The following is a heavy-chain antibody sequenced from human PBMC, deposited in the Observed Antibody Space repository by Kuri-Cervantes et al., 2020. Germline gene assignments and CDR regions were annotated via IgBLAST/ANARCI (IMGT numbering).Heavy chain of an antibody. CDR1: GFMFNTYA. J-gene: IGHJ4*02. CDR2: VSSDGSIK. V-gene: IGHV3-30-3*01. CDR3: AKEDYIVVLYYFDY. Sequence: GESLKISCAASGFMFNTYAIHWVRQAPGKGLEWVAVVSSDGSIKNYADSVKGRFTISRDNSKNTLYLQMNSLRAEDTAVYYCAKEDYIVVLYYFDYWGQGTLVTVSS. D-gene: IGHD5-12*01.